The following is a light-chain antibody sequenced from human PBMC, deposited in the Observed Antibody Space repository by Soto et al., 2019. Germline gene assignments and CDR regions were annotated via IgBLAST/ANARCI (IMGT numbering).Light chain of an antibody. V-gene: IGKV3-20*01. CDR3: QYYVSSPWT. J-gene: IGKJ1*01. Sequence: EIVLAQSPGTLSLSPGERATLSCRASQSVTNSFLAWYQQKPGQAPRLLIYGASRRATGIPGRFAGSWSGKDFTLTIRSMEPEDVAVYYCQYYVSSPWTFGQGTNVEI. CDR1: QSVTNSF. CDR2: GAS.